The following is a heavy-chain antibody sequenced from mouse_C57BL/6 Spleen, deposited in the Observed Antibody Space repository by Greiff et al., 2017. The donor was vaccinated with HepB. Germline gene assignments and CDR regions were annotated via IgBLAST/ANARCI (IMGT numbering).Heavy chain of an antibody. CDR3: ARGLYFDY. Sequence: QVQLKQPGAELVMPGASVKLSCKASGYTFTSYWMLWVKQRPGQGLEWIGEIDPSDSYTNYNQKFKGKSTLTVDKSSSTAYMQLSSLTSEDSAVYYCARGLYFDYWGQGTTLTVSS. CDR2: IDPSDSYT. CDR1: GYTFTSYW. D-gene: IGHD2-13*01. V-gene: IGHV1-69*01. J-gene: IGHJ2*01.